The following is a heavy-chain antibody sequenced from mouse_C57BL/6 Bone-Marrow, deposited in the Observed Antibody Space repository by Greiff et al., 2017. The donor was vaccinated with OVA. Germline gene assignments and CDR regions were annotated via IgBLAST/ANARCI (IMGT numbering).Heavy chain of an antibody. CDR2: ISNLAYSI. D-gene: IGHD2-12*01. V-gene: IGHV5-15*01. CDR1: GFTFSDYG. CDR3: ANPYRGAMDY. Sequence: EVKLVESGGGLVQPGGSLKLSCAASGFTFSDYGMAWVRQAPRKGPEWVAFISNLAYSIYYADTVTGGFTISSENAKNTLYLEMSSLRSEDTAMYYCANPYRGAMDYWGQGTSVTVSS. J-gene: IGHJ4*01.